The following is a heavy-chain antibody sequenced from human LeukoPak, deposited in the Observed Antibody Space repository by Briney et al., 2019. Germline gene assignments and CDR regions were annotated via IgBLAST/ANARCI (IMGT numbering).Heavy chain of an antibody. V-gene: IGHV1-8*01. CDR3: ARGSIPRWLPLTISDY. CDR2: MNPNGGNT. CDR1: GYTFTSYD. D-gene: IGHD5-24*01. Sequence: ASVKVSCKASGYTFTSYDINWVRQAAGQGLGWMGWMNPNGGNTVYAQNLKGRVTMTRNTTISTAYMELRSLRSEDTAVYYCARGSIPRWLPLTISDYWGQGTLVTVSS. J-gene: IGHJ4*02.